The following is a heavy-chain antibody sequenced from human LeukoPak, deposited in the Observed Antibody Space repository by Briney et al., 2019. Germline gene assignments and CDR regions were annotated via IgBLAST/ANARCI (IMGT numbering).Heavy chain of an antibody. CDR1: GFTVSSNY. V-gene: IGHV3-53*01. D-gene: IGHD2/OR15-2a*01. CDR2: IYSGGST. J-gene: IGHJ3*02. CDR3: ARDLSRSDAFGI. Sequence: GGSLRLSCAASGFTVSSNYMSWVRQAPGKGLEWVSVIYSGGSTYYADSVKGRFTISRDNSKNTLYLQMNSLRAEDTAVYYCARDLSRSDAFGIWGQGTMVTVSS.